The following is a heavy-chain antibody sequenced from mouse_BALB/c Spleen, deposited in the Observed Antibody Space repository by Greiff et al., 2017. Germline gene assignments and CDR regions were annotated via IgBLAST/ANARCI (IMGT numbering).Heavy chain of an antibody. CDR1: GYSITSDYA. D-gene: IGHD2-12*01. CDR3: TAYYKGPWFAY. CDR2: ISYSGST. V-gene: IGHV3-2*02. J-gene: IGHJ3*01. Sequence: EVKLMESGPGLVKPSQSLSLTCTVTGYSITSDYAWNWIRQFPGNILEWMGYISYSGSTSYNPSLKSRISITRDTSKNQFFLQLNSVTTEDTATYYCTAYYKGPWFAYWGQGTLVTVSA.